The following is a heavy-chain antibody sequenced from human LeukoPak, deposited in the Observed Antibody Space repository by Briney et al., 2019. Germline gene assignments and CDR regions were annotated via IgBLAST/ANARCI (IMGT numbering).Heavy chain of an antibody. CDR3: ARGLAYCGGDCYSGGGDYFDY. V-gene: IGHV4-4*07. CDR2: IYTSGSA. D-gene: IGHD2-21*01. Sequence: PSETLSLTCTVSGGSISSYYWSWIRQPAGKGLEWIGRIYTSGSANYNPSLKSRVTMSVDTSKNQFSLKLSSVTAADTAVYYCARGLAYCGGDCYSGGGDYFDYWGQGTLVTVSS. CDR1: GGSISSYY. J-gene: IGHJ4*02.